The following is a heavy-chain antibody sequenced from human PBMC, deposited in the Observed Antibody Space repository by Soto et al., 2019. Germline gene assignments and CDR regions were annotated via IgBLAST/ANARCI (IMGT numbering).Heavy chain of an antibody. CDR2: ISGSGGST. CDR1: GFTFSSYA. D-gene: IGHD6-13*01. J-gene: IGHJ6*02. Sequence: GGSLRLSCAASGFTFSSYAMSWVRQAPGKGLEWVSAISGSGGSTYYADSVKGRFTISRDNSKNTLYLQMNSLRAEDTAVYYCAKDGYSSSWYRRYGMDVWGQGTTVTVS. CDR3: AKDGYSSSWYRRYGMDV. V-gene: IGHV3-23*01.